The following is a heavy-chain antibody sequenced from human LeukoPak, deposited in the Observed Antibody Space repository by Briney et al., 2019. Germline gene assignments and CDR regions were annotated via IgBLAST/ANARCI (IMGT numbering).Heavy chain of an antibody. CDR3: ARGPRIAIFGVVIMYWFDP. CDR2: MNPNSGNT. D-gene: IGHD3-3*01. CDR1: GYTFTSYD. V-gene: IGHV1-8*01. J-gene: IGHJ5*02. Sequence: ASVKVSCKASGYTFTSYDINWVRQAIGQGLEWMGWMNPNSGNTGYAQKFQGRVTMTRNTSISTAYMELSSLRSEDTAVYYCARGPRIAIFGVVIMYWFDPWGQGTLVTVSS.